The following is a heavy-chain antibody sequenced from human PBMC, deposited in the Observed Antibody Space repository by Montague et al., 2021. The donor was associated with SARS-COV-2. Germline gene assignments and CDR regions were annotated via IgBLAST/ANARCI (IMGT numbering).Heavy chain of an antibody. CDR1: GFSLTTSGMC. Sequence: PALVKPTQTLTLTCTFSGFSLTTSGMCVRWIRQSPGKALEWLALINWHDEKYYSTSLKARLTISKDTSKNQVVLTMTNMGPVDTATYYCARTPIVATTYYNYYDYGMDVWGQGATVTVSS. CDR3: ARTPIVATTYYNYYDYGMDV. CDR2: INWHDEK. V-gene: IGHV2-70*01. D-gene: IGHD5-12*01. J-gene: IGHJ6*02.